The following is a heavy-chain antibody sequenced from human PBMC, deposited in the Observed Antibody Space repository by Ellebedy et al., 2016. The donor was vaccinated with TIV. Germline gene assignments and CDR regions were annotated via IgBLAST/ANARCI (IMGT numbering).Heavy chain of an antibody. J-gene: IGHJ5*02. CDR1: GGTFSSYA. CDR3: ARDLDSGYDANWFNP. D-gene: IGHD5-12*01. CDR2: IIPIFGTA. V-gene: IGHV1-69*13. Sequence: SVKVSCXASGGTFSSYAISWVRQAPGQGLEWMGGIIPIFGTANYAQKFQGRVTITADESTSTAYMELSSLRSEDTAVYYCARDLDSGYDANWFNPWGQGTLVTVSS.